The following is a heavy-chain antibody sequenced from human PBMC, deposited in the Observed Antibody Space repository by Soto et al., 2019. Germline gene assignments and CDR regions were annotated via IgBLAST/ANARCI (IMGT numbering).Heavy chain of an antibody. V-gene: IGHV1-58*01. CDR2: ISAYSGNT. CDR1: GFTFTSSA. D-gene: IGHD5-12*01. CDR3: ARDIGSKNIVATIFDY. Sequence: ASVKVSCKASGFTFTSSAVQWVRQARGQRLEWIGWISAYSGNTNYAQKFQERVTMTTDTSTSTAYMELRSLRSDDTAVYYCARDIGSKNIVATIFDYWGQGTLVTVSS. J-gene: IGHJ4*02.